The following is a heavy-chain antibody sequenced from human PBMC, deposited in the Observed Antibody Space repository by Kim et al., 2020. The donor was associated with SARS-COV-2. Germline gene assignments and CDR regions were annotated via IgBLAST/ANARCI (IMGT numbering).Heavy chain of an antibody. J-gene: IGHJ5*01. D-gene: IGHD3-16*02. CDR2: ISYDGSNK. CDR1: GFTFSSYG. CDR3: AKDHYDYVWGSYRYNWF. Sequence: GGSLRLSCAASGFTFSSYGMHWVRQAPGKGLEWVAVISYDGSNKYYADSVKGRFTISRDNSKNTLYLQMNSLRAEDTAVYYCAKDHYDYVWGSYRYNWF. V-gene: IGHV3-30*18.